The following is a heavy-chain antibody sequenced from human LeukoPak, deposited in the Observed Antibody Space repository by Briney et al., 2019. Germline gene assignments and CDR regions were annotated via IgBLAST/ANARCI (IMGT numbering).Heavy chain of an antibody. CDR3: AKGLGAARGTNAFDI. CDR1: GFTFDDCA. CDR2: ISWNSGSI. D-gene: IGHD6-6*01. J-gene: IGHJ3*02. Sequence: GGSLRLSCAASGFTFDDCAMHWVRQAPGKGLEWVSGISWNSGSIGYADSVKGRFTISRDNAKNSLYLQMNSLRAEDMALYYCAKGLGAARGTNAFDIWGQGTMVTVSS. V-gene: IGHV3-9*03.